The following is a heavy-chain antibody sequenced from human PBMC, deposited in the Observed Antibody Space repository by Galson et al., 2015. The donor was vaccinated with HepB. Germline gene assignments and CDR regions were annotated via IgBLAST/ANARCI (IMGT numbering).Heavy chain of an antibody. D-gene: IGHD1-7*01. Sequence: SETLSLTCTVSGGSISSYYWSWIRQPAGKGLEWIGYIYYSGSTNYNPSLKSRVTISVDTSKDQFSLKLSSVTAADTAVYYCARGGPDLDLPYWGQGTLVTVSS. CDR3: ARGGPDLDLPY. CDR2: IYYSGST. CDR1: GGSISSYY. V-gene: IGHV4-59*01. J-gene: IGHJ4*02.